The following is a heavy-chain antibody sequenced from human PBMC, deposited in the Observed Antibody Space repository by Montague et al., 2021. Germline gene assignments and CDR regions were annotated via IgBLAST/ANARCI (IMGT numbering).Heavy chain of an antibody. J-gene: IGHJ4*02. CDR3: ARGGGDYSDY. D-gene: IGHD1-26*01. CDR2: LLYDGNNE. Sequence: SLRLSCAASGFTFSTYNIHWVRQAPGKGLEWVAALLYDGNNEYYADSVKGRFTFSRDNSKNTLYLQMNSLRAEDTAVYYCARGGGDYSDYWGQGTLVTVSS. V-gene: IGHV3-30-3*01. CDR1: GFTFSTYN.